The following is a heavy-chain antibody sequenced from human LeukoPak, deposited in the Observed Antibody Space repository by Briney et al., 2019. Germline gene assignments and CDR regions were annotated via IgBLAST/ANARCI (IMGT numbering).Heavy chain of an antibody. J-gene: IGHJ4*02. CDR2: ISYSGTT. V-gene: IGHV4-39*07. Sequence: PSETLSLTCSVSGASINVMTNYWGWLRQPPGRGVEWLATISYSGTTYYSPSFQSRVTISADTSKNQFSLNLRSVTAADTAIYYCARVATSLRRFGVWGQGILVTVSS. D-gene: IGHD3-16*01. CDR1: GASINVMTNY. CDR3: ARVATSLRRFGV.